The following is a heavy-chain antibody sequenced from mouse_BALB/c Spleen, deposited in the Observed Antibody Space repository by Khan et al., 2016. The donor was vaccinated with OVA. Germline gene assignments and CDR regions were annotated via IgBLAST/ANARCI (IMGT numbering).Heavy chain of an antibody. CDR2: LSNRGTTT. V-gene: IGHV5-12*02. Sequence: EVELVESGGGLVQPGGSLKLSCATSGFTFSDYYMYWVRQTPEKRLEWVAYLSNRGTTTYYPDTVRGRFSISRDNAKNTLYLQMSRLESEGTAMYYCAREGDDGGLAYWGQGTLVTVSA. CDR3: AREGDDGGLAY. J-gene: IGHJ3*01. CDR1: GFTFSDYY. D-gene: IGHD2-3*01.